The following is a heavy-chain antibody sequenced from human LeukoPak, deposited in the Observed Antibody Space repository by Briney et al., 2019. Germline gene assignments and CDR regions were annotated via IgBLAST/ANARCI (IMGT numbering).Heavy chain of an antibody. CDR3: AREQTFGEFDS. CDR2: ISGGGETI. D-gene: IGHD3-10*01. V-gene: IGHV3-48*03. Sequence: GGSLRLSCEVSGFTFSGYEMNWVRQAPGKGLEWLSYISGGGETIYYTDSVRGRFTVSRDNAKNSLFLRMNSLRAEDSAVYYCAREQTFGEFDSWGQGTLVTVSS. J-gene: IGHJ4*02. CDR1: GFTFSGYE.